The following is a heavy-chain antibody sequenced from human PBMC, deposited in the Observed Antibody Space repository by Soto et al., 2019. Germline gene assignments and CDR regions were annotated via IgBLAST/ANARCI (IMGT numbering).Heavy chain of an antibody. D-gene: IGHD4-4*01. CDR1: GYTFSHYW. CDR3: AKGDSDYYFDS. Sequence: PGGSLRLSCAASGYTFSHYWMHWVRQAPGRGLEWVSGISASGSNGFYTDSVKGRFIISRDNSKNTLYLQMNSLRVDDTALYFCAKGDSDYYFDSLGQGALVTVSS. J-gene: IGHJ4*02. V-gene: IGHV3-23*01. CDR2: ISASGSNG.